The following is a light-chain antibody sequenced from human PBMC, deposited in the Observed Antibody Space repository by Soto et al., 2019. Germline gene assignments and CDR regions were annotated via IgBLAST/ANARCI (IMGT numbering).Light chain of an antibody. CDR1: QSLVSSDGNTY. CDR3: MQGTRWPWT. V-gene: IGKV2-30*01. CDR2: KVS. Sequence: DVVMTQSPLSLPVTLGQPASISCRSSQSLVSSDGNTYLIWFQQRPGQSPRRLIYKVSNRDSGVPDRFSGSGSGTDVTLEISRVEAEDVGVYYCMQGTRWPWTFGQGTKVEIK. J-gene: IGKJ1*01.